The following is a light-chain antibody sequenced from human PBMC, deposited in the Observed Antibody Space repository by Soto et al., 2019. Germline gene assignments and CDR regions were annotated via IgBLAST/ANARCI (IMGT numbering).Light chain of an antibody. CDR3: QQSFITPPT. Sequence: DIQMTQSPSSLSASVGDRVTTSCRASQSISSYVNWYQQTPGKAPELLIYAASNLQSGVPSRFSGSGSGTDFTLTIGSLQLEDFATYYCQQSFITPPTFGQGTKVEIK. CDR1: QSISSY. J-gene: IGKJ1*01. CDR2: AAS. V-gene: IGKV1-39*01.